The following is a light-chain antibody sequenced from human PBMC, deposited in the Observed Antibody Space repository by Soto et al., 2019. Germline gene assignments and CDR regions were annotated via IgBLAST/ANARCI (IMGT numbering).Light chain of an antibody. Sequence: QSVLTQPASVSGTPGQSITISCTGSISDIGGYNYVSWYQQFPGKAPKLIIFEVSDRPSGVSDRFSGSKSGSTASLTISGLQAEDEADYYCSSYTNKNSYILFGGGTKLTVL. V-gene: IGLV2-14*01. CDR2: EVS. CDR1: ISDIGGYNY. J-gene: IGLJ2*01. CDR3: SSYTNKNSYIL.